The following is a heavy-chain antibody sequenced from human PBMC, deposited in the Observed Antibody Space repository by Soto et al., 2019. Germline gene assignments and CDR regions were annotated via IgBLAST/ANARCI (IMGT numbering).Heavy chain of an antibody. D-gene: IGHD2-15*01. Sequence: SVKVSCKASGGTFSTHAIIWVRQAPGHGLEWMGGIIPISGTTYYTQKFQGRVTITADEPTSTAFMELSSLKAEDTAVFYCARGYCSGGNCYSGMDVWGQGTMVTVSS. J-gene: IGHJ6*02. CDR3: ARGYCSGGNCYSGMDV. CDR1: GGTFSTHA. V-gene: IGHV1-69*13. CDR2: IIPISGTT.